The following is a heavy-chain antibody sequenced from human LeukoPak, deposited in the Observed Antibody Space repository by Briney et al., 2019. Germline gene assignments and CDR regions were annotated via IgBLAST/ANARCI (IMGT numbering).Heavy chain of an antibody. CDR3: ARHETEDRVVATDYFDY. Sequence: SQTLSLTCTVSGDSISSYYWSWIRQPPGKGLEWIGYIYYSGTTNYNPSLKSRVTISVDTSKNQFSLKLSSVTAADTAVYYCARHETEDRVVATDYFDYWGQGTLVTVSS. CDR2: IYYSGTT. CDR1: GDSISSYY. V-gene: IGHV4-59*08. D-gene: IGHD2-21*02. J-gene: IGHJ4*02.